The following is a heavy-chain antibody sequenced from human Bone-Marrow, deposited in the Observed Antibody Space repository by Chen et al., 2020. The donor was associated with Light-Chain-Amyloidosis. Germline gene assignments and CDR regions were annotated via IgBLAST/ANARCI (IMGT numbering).Heavy chain of an antibody. CDR1: GGSISDSNW. Sequence: QVQLQESGPRLVRPSGTLSLTCSVSGGSISDSNWWTWVRQPPGKGLVWIGGIYPGGSTNYDPSLESRIPMSIDRSNNPFSLMLKSVSAADKAVYYCASEADYWGPGTLVTVSS. CDR2: IYPGGST. V-gene: IGHV4-4*02. J-gene: IGHJ4*01. CDR3: ASEADY.